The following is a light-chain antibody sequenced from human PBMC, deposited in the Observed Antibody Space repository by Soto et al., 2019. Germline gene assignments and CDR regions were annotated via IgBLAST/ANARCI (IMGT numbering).Light chain of an antibody. CDR3: AAWDDSLNGYDV. V-gene: IGLV1-44*01. CDR2: SNS. J-gene: IGLJ1*01. Sequence: QSVLTQPPSASGTPGQRVTISCSGSSSNIGTNTVNWYQQLPGTAPKLLIYSNSYRPSGVPDRFSGSKSGTSASLAISGLQSEDEADYYCAAWDDSLNGYDVFGTGTKVTVL. CDR1: SSNIGTNT.